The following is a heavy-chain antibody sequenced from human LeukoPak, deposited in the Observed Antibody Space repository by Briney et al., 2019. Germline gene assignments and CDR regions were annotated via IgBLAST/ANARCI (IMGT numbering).Heavy chain of an antibody. Sequence: ASVKVSCKASGYTFTTYSLAWVRQAPGQSLEWMGWISVNNGGTNYAQSFQDRVTLTRDTSTNTAYLELRSLRSDDTAIIFCATATQPRGYFLHWGQGTLVTVSS. D-gene: IGHD2-2*01. J-gene: IGHJ1*01. CDR3: ATATQPRGYFLH. CDR2: ISVNNGGT. V-gene: IGHV1-18*01. CDR1: GYTFTTYS.